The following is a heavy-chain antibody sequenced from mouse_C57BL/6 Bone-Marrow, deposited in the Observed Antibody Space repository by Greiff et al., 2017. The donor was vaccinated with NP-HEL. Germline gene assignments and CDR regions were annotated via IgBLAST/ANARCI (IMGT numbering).Heavy chain of an antibody. Sequence: DVQLQESGPGLVKPSQSLSLTCSVTGYSITSGYYWNWIRQFPGNKLEWMGYISYDGSNNYNPSLKNRISITRDTSKNQFFLKLNSVTTEDTATYYCARAKVILTGTKYFDVWGTGTTVTVSS. V-gene: IGHV3-6*01. CDR2: ISYDGSN. CDR3: ARAKVILTGTKYFDV. D-gene: IGHD4-1*01. J-gene: IGHJ1*03. CDR1: GYSITSGYY.